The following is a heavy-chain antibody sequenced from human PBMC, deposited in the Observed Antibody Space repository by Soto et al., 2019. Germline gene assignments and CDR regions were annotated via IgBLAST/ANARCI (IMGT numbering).Heavy chain of an antibody. D-gene: IGHD6-19*01. CDR2: ISYDGSSK. Sequence: GGSMRLSSPACGVTFSGNRVHWVRQAAGKGLEWGAYISYDGSSKYYADSVKGRFTIFRDNSKSTLYLQMNSLRAEDTAVYYGAKDREQWQVFDYWGQGTLVTVSS. J-gene: IGHJ4*02. V-gene: IGHV3-30*18. CDR1: GVTFSGNR. CDR3: AKDREQWQVFDY.